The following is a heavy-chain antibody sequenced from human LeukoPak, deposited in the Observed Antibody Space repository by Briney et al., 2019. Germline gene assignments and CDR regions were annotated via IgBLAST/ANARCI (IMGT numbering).Heavy chain of an antibody. D-gene: IGHD1-26*01. J-gene: IGHJ4*02. CDR2: ISYDGSNK. CDR3: ARPASGSYYFDY. CDR1: GFTFSSYA. V-gene: IGHV3-30*04. Sequence: GGSLRPSCAASGFTFSSYAMHWVRQAPGKGLEWVAVISYDGSNKYYADSVKGRFTISRDNSKNTLYLQMNSLRAEDTAVYFCARPASGSYYFDYWGQGTLVTVSS.